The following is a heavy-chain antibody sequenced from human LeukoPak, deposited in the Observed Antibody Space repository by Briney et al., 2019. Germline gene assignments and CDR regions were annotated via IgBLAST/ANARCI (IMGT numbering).Heavy chain of an antibody. J-gene: IGHJ4*02. CDR3: ATTPLGSSRLFDH. Sequence: GGSLRLSCAASGCIFSNYNMNWVRQAPGKGLEWVSFIDTISNTMYYADSVKGRFTISRDNGKNSLYLQMNSLRVGDTAVYYCATTPLGSSRLFDHWGQGTLVTVSS. D-gene: IGHD6-13*01. CDR2: IDTISNTM. V-gene: IGHV3-48*01. CDR1: GCIFSNYN.